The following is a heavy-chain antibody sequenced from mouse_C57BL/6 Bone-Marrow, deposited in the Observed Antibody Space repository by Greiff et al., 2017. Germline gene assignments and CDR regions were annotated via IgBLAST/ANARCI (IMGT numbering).Heavy chain of an antibody. J-gene: IGHJ4*01. Sequence: EVQLVASGGGLVQPGGSMKLSCAASGFTFSDAWMDWVRQSPETGLEWVAEIRNKANNHATYYAESVKGRFTISRDDSKSSVYLQMNSLRAEDTGIYYCTRGALPYYYAMDYWGQGTSVTVSS. CDR1: GFTFSDAW. V-gene: IGHV6-6*01. CDR2: IRNKANNHAT. CDR3: TRGALPYYYAMDY.